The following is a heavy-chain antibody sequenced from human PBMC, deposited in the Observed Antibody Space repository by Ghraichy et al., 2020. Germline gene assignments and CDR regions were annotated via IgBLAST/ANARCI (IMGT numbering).Heavy chain of an antibody. J-gene: IGHJ6*02. CDR1: GYHFTSYY. Sequence: ASVKVSCKASGYHFTSYYMHWVRQAPGQGLEWMGIINPSGGSTSYAQKFQGRVIMTRDTSTSTVYMELSSLRSEDTAVYYCARKYLVKDYYYGMDVWGQGTTVTVSS. CDR2: INPSGGST. V-gene: IGHV1-46*01. CDR3: ARKYLVKDYYYGMDV. D-gene: IGHD2/OR15-2a*01.